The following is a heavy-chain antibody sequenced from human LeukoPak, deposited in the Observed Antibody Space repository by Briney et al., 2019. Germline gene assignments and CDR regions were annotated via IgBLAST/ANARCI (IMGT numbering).Heavy chain of an antibody. CDR3: TRGYYEPFDY. CDR1: GSSICSDH. V-gene: IGHV4-59*01. Sequence: SETLSLTCAVTGSSICSDHWIWLRQLPGKGLEWIGNVDYNGATKYNPSLKSRITISLDTSKNQFSLKLTSVTAADTALYFCTRGYYEPFDYWGQGRLVTVSS. CDR2: VDYNGAT. J-gene: IGHJ4*02. D-gene: IGHD3-16*01.